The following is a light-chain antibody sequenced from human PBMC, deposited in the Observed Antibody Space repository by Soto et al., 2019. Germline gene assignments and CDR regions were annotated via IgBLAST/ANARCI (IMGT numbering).Light chain of an antibody. CDR1: SANIGTNY. J-gene: IGLJ2*01. Sequence: QSVLTQPPSVSAAPGQKVTISCSGTSANIGTNYVSWYQQFPGTAPKLVIYDNVSRPSEIPDRFSGSKSGTSATLDITVLQTGDEADYYYGAWDDGLYGVLFGGGTKLTVL. CDR2: DNV. V-gene: IGLV1-51*01. CDR3: GAWDDGLYGVL.